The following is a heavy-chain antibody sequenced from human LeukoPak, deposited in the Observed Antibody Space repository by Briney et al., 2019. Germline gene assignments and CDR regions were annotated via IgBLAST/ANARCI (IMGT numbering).Heavy chain of an antibody. CDR3: ARGGKIKNFDY. Sequence: SQTLSLTCTVSGGSISSGGYYWSWIRQHPGKGQEWIGYIYYSGSTYYNPSLKSRVTISVDTSKNQFSLKLSSVTAADTAVYYCARGGKIKNFDYWGQGTLVTVSS. CDR2: IYYSGST. V-gene: IGHV4-31*03. D-gene: IGHD3-16*01. J-gene: IGHJ4*02. CDR1: GGSISSGGYY.